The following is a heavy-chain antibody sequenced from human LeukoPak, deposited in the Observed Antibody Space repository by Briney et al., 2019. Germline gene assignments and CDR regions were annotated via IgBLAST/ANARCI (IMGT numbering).Heavy chain of an antibody. CDR3: AKVGYGDYRGAFDI. J-gene: IGHJ3*02. D-gene: IGHD4-17*01. V-gene: IGHV3-23*01. CDR1: GFTFSAYS. CDR2: ISGSGGST. Sequence: GGSLRLSCAASGFTFSAYSMSWVRQAPGKGLEWVSAISGSGGSTYYADSVKGRFTISRDNSKNTLYLQMNSLRAEDTAVYYCAKVGYGDYRGAFDIWGQGTMVTVSS.